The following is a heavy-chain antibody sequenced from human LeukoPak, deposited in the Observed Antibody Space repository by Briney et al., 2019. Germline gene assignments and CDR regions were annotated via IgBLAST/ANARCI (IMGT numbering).Heavy chain of an antibody. J-gene: IGHJ3*02. CDR2: TYYRSMWYKDDAGWYK. CDR3: ARDRPQWLGRKDAFDI. CDR1: GDSVSRTDAG. Sequence: SQTLSLTCAISGDSVSRTDAGWSWIRQSPSRGLEWLGRTYYRSMWYKDDAGWYKDDAGSLKSRIIINVDTSKNQFSLKLSSVTAADTAMYYCARDRPQWLGRKDAFDIWGQGTMVTVSS. V-gene: IGHV6-1*01. D-gene: IGHD6-19*01.